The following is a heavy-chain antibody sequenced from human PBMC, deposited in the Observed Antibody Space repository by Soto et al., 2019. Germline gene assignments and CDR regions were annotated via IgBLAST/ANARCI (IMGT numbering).Heavy chain of an antibody. CDR2: VSGYNGHT. Sequence: QVELMQSGSEVKKPGASVKVSCKTSGYTFFSYGITWVRQAPGQGLEWMGWVSGYNGHTNYAEKFQDRVSMTRDISTTTFYMELRGLRSDDTAVYYCARLVGPTSSENWIDPWGQGTLVTVSS. V-gene: IGHV1-18*01. D-gene: IGHD1-26*01. J-gene: IGHJ5*02. CDR3: ARLVGPTSSENWIDP. CDR1: GYTFFSYG.